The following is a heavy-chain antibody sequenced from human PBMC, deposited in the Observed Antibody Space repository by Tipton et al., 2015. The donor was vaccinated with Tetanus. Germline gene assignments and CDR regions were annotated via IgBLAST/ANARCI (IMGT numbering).Heavy chain of an antibody. Sequence: TLSLTCSVSGSLRSYYWSWIRQAPRKGLEWIGQIYYTGNPRYNPSLKSRVSISVDTSKGQFSLKLTSLTTADTAVYYCARGPSTVIGFFDPWGQGALVSVSS. V-gene: IGHV4-59*01. CDR1: GSLRSYY. CDR3: ARGPSTVIGFFDP. J-gene: IGHJ5*02. CDR2: IYYTGNP. D-gene: IGHD4-17*01.